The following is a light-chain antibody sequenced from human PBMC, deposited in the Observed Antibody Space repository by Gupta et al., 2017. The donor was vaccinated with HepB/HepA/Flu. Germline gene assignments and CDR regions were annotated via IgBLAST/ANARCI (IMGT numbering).Light chain of an antibody. J-gene: IGKJ3*01. CDR1: QSVSSY. Sequence: ELVFTQSPATLSLSPGERATLSCRASQSVSSYLAWYQQKPGQAPRLLIYDASNRATGIPARFSGSGSGTDFTLTISSLEPEDFAVYYCQQRSNWVTFGPGTKVDIK. V-gene: IGKV3-11*01. CDR3: QQRSNWVT. CDR2: DAS.